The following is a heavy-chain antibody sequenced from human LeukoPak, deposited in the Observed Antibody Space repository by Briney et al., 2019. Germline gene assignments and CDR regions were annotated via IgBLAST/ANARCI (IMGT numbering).Heavy chain of an antibody. CDR3: ARDLEGYGSGMNLAY. V-gene: IGHV1-18*01. Sequence: VASVKVSCKASGYIFTSYGISWVRQAPGQGLEWMGWISAYNGNTNYVQKLQGRVTMTTDTSTSTAYMELRSLRSDDTAVYYCARDLEGYGSGMNLAYWGQGTLVTVSS. CDR1: GYIFTSYG. CDR2: ISAYNGNT. J-gene: IGHJ4*02. D-gene: IGHD3-10*01.